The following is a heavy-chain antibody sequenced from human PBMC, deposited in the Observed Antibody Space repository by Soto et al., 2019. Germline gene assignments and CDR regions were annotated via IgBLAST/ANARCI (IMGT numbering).Heavy chain of an antibody. CDR1: GDSFRSDTHY. D-gene: IGHD3-10*01. CDR2: IKYTGHT. V-gene: IGHV4-39*01. Sequence: QLQLQESGPGLVKPSETMSLTCTVSGDSFRSDTHYWGWFRQPPGKGLEWIASIKYTGHTFCSPSLESRVTIYVDTSKTQFSLDLNSVTAADTALYYCARQRAWGGEWAFDTWGQGTMVTVSS. CDR3: ARQRAWGGEWAFDT. J-gene: IGHJ3*02.